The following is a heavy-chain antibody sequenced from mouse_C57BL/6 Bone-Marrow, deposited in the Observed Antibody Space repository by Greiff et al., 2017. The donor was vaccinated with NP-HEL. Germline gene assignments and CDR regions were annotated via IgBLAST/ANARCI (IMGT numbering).Heavy chain of an antibody. D-gene: IGHD1-1*01. J-gene: IGHJ4*01. V-gene: IGHV14-4*01. CDR2: IDPENGDT. CDR3: TTGGSSPYAMDY. CDR1: GFNIKDDY. Sequence: EVQLQQSGAELVRPGASVKLSCTVSGFNIKDDYMHWVKQRPEQGPEWIGWIDPENGDTEYASKFQGKATITADTASNTAYLQLSSLTSEDTAVYYCTTGGSSPYAMDYWGQGTSVTVSS.